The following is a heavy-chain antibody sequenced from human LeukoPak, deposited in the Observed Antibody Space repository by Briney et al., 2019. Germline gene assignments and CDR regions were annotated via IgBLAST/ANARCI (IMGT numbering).Heavy chain of an antibody. CDR3: ARDPGKYSSSWEPHDY. Sequence: GSLRLSCAASGFPFSNNWMSWVRQAPGKGLEWVANIKQDGSEKYYVDSVKGRFTISRDNAKNSLSLQMNSLRAEDTAVYYCARDPGKYSSSWEPHDYWGQGTLVTVSS. CDR2: IKQDGSEK. D-gene: IGHD6-13*01. V-gene: IGHV3-7*01. J-gene: IGHJ4*02. CDR1: GFPFSNNW.